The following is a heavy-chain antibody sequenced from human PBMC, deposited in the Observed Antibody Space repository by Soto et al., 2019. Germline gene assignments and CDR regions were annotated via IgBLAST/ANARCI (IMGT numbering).Heavy chain of an antibody. CDR2: IYWDDDT. V-gene: IGHV2-5*02. CDR3: AHDITPSTAAWFEP. Sequence: QITLKESGPTLVKPTQTLTLTCTFSGFSLSTSGVGVGWFRQPPGKALEWLALIYWDDDTRYSPSLKSRLTIPTDTAKNQVALTATGIDPMDTATYDCAHDITPSTAAWFEPWCQGTLVMVSS. CDR1: GFSLSTSGVG. D-gene: IGHD3-3*01. J-gene: IGHJ5*02.